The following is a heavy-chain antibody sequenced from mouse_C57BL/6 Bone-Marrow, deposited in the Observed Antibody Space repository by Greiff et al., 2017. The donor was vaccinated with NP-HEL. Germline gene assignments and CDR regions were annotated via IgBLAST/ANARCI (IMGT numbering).Heavy chain of an antibody. J-gene: IGHJ1*03. V-gene: IGHV5-6*01. D-gene: IGHD2-4*01. CDR3: ARVYYDYDGWYFDV. CDR2: ISSGGSYT. Sequence: EVKLVESGGDLVKPGGSLKLSCAASGFTFSSYGMSWVRQTPDKRLEWVATISSGGSYTYYPDSVKGRFTISRDNAKNTLYLQMSSLKSEDTAMYYCARVYYDYDGWYFDVWGTGTTVTVSS. CDR1: GFTFSSYG.